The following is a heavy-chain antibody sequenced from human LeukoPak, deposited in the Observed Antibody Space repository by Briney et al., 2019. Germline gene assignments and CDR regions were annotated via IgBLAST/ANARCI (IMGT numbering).Heavy chain of an antibody. D-gene: IGHD1-26*01. J-gene: IGHJ5*02. Sequence: ASVKVSCKASGYTFTNYYIHWVRQAPGQGLECMGIINPSGGSTSYAQNQGRVTMTRDTSTSTVYMELSSLRSEDTAVYYCARGGVGATTYVWFDPWGQGTLVTVSS. CDR3: ARGGVGATTYVWFDP. CDR2: INPSGGST. CDR1: GYTFTNYY. V-gene: IGHV1-46*01.